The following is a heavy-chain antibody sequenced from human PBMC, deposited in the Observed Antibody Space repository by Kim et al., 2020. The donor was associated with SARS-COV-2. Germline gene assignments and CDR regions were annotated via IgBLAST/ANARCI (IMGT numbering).Heavy chain of an antibody. J-gene: IGHJ4*02. V-gene: IGHV4-59*08. CDR2: IYYSGST. Sequence: SETLSLTCTVSGGSISNYYWSWIRQPPGKGLEWIGHIYYSGSTSYNPSLKSRVTISADTSKNQLSLKLSSVTAADTAVYYCARHAFGHRHFDYWGQGNLVTVSS. CDR3: ARHAFGHRHFDY. CDR1: GGSISNYY. D-gene: IGHD3-10*01.